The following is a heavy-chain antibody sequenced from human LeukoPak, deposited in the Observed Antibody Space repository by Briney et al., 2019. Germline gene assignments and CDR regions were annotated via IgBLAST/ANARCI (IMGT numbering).Heavy chain of an antibody. Sequence: SETLSLTCTVSGGSISSCSYYWGWIRQPPGKGLEWIGSIYYSGSTYYNPSLKSRVTISVDTSKNQFSLKLSSVTAADTAVYYCARPYCSGGSCYSLGIGWFDPWGQGTLVTVSS. D-gene: IGHD2-15*01. CDR3: ARPYCSGGSCYSLGIGWFDP. V-gene: IGHV4-39*01. CDR2: IYYSGST. CDR1: GGSISSCSYY. J-gene: IGHJ5*02.